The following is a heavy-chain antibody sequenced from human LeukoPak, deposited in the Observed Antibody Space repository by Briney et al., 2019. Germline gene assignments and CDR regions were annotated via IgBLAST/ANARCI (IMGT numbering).Heavy chain of an antibody. D-gene: IGHD2-15*01. CDR3: ARDPTLGDAFDI. CDR1: GGSISSYY. J-gene: IGHJ3*02. V-gene: IGHV4-59*01. CDR2: IYYSGST. Sequence: SSETLSLTCTVSGGSISSYYWSWIRQPPGKGLEWIGYIYYSGSTNYNPSLKSRVTISVDTSKNQFSLKLSSVTATDTAVYYCARDPTLGDAFDIWGQGTMVTVSS.